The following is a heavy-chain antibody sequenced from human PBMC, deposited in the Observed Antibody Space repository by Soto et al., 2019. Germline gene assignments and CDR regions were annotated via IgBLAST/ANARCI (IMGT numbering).Heavy chain of an antibody. CDR3: VRHAQWIIRAY. D-gene: IGHD5-12*01. V-gene: IGHV4-34*01. Sequence: TSETLPLTCAVYGGSFSGYYWSWIRQPPGKGLEWIGTIYSSENTYYNPSLLSRVTISVDTSKNEFSLRLSSVTAADTAVYYCVRHAQWIIRAYWGQGSLVTVSS. J-gene: IGHJ4*02. CDR1: GGSFSGYY. CDR2: IYSSENT.